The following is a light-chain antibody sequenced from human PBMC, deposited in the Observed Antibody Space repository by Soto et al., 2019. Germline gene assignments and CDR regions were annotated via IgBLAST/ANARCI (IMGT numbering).Light chain of an antibody. V-gene: IGKV3-20*01. CDR1: QSVSNNY. CDR3: QQYGSSGT. CDR2: GAS. Sequence: EIVLTQSPGTLSLSPGERATLSWRASQSVSNNYLAWYQQKPGQAPRLLIYGASNRATGIPDRFSGGGSGTDFTLTISRLEPEDFAVYYCQQYGSSGTFGQGTKVDIK. J-gene: IGKJ1*01.